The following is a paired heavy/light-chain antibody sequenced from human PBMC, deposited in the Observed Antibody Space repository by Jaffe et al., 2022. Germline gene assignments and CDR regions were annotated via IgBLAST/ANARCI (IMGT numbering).Light chain of an antibody. Sequence: DIQMTQSPSTLSASVGDRVTITCRASQSISSWLAWYQQKPGKAPKLLIYKASSLESGVPSRFSGSGSGTEFTLTISSLQPDDFATYYCQQYNSYSPSRPRSYFGPGTKVDIK. V-gene: IGKV1-5*03. CDR3: QQYNSYSPSRPRSY. CDR2: KAS. CDR1: QSISSW. J-gene: IGKJ3*01.
Heavy chain of an antibody. V-gene: IGHV4-34*01. J-gene: IGHJ6*03. D-gene: IGHD2-15*01. Sequence: QVQLQQWGAGLLKPSETLSLTCAVYGGSFSGYYWSWIRQPPGKGLEWIGEINHSGSTNYNPSLKSRVTISVDTSKNQFSLKLSSVTAADTAVYYCARGTPDPDLFVVAATGGRRLYYYYMDVWGKGTTVTVSS. CDR3: ARGTPDPDLFVVAATGGRRLYYYYMDV. CDR1: GGSFSGYY. CDR2: INHSGST.